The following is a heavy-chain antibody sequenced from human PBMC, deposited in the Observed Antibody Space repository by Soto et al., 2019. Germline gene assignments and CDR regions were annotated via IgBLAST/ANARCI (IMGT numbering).Heavy chain of an antibody. J-gene: IGHJ4*02. Sequence: GGSLRLSCAASGFTFSSYWMSWVRQAPGKGLEWVANIKQNGSEKYYVDSVKGRFTISRDNAKNSLYLQMNSLRAEDTAVYYCAREGTTVTAYYFDYWGQGTLVTVSS. D-gene: IGHD4-17*01. CDR2: IKQNGSEK. V-gene: IGHV3-7*01. CDR3: AREGTTVTAYYFDY. CDR1: GFTFSSYW.